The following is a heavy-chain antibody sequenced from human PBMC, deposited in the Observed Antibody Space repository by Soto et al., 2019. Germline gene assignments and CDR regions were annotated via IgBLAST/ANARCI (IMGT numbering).Heavy chain of an antibody. D-gene: IGHD3-3*01. CDR2: INPNSGGT. CDR1: GYTFTGYY. V-gene: IGHV1-2*04. Sequence: ASVKVSCKASGYTFTGYYMHWVRQAPGQGLEWMGWINPNSGGTNYAQKFQGWVTMTRDTSISTAYMELSRLSSDDTAVYFCARATVYDFCSSYYHTPGTFDIWGQGTMVTVSS. J-gene: IGHJ3*02. CDR3: ARATVYDFCSSYYHTPGTFDI.